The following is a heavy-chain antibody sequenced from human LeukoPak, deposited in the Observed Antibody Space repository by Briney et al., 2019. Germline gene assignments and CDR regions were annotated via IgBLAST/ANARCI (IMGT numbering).Heavy chain of an antibody. Sequence: SETLSLTCSVSSASISGSSYYWSWIRQPPGKGLEWISNSYYTGGTYYNPSLRSRVTISVDTSKNSFSLTLNSVTAADTAVYYCARAVGSSGSFPFHFWGQGTLVTVSS. CDR1: SASISGSSYY. CDR3: ARAVGSSGSFPFHF. J-gene: IGHJ4*02. CDR2: SYYTGGT. D-gene: IGHD1-26*01. V-gene: IGHV4-39*07.